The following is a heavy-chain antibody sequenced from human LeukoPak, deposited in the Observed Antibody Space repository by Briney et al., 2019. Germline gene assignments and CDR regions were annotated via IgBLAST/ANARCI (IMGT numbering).Heavy chain of an antibody. CDR1: GGSISSTSYY. Sequence: SETLSLTCTVSGGSISSTSYYWGWIRQPPGEGLEWIGGIYCSGSSYYNPSLKSRVTISVDTSKNQFSLKLSSVTAADTAVYYCAREITWHMDVWGKGTTVTVSS. D-gene: IGHD1-14*01. J-gene: IGHJ6*03. V-gene: IGHV4-39*07. CDR3: AREITWHMDV. CDR2: IYCSGSS.